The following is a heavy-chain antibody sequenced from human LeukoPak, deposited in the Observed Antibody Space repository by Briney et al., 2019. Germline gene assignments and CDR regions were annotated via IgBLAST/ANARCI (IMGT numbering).Heavy chain of an antibody. CDR2: IGTAGDT. CDR3: ARGTPHDY. J-gene: IGHJ4*02. Sequence: GGSLRLSCAASGFIFSDHWMHWVRQAPGKGLVWVSAIGTAGDTYYPGSVKGRFTISRENAKNSLYLQMNSLRAGDTAVYYCARGTPHDYWGQGTLVTVSS. V-gene: IGHV3-13*01. CDR1: GFIFSDHW.